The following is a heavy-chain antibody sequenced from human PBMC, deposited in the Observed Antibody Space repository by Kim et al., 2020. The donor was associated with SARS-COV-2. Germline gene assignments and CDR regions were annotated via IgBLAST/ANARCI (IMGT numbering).Heavy chain of an antibody. J-gene: IGHJ3*02. CDR3: ARALGRGYSGSRAFDI. V-gene: IGHV3-13*01. D-gene: IGHD5-12*01. Sequence: SVKGRFTISRENAKNSLYLQMNSLRAGDTAVYYCARALGRGYSGSRAFDIWGQGTMVTVSS.